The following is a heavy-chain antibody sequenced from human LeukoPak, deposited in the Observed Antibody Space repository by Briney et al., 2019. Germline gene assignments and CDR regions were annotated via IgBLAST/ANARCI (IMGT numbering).Heavy chain of an antibody. J-gene: IGHJ4*02. D-gene: IGHD1-26*01. CDR1: GYIFTDYC. Sequence: GASVKVSCKPSGYIFTDYCIHWVRQAPGQGLEWMGILNSSGGSTTYAQKFQGRITMTRDASTSTVYMVLRSLRSEDTAVYYCARDRWELPHYFDYWGQGTLVTVSS. CDR2: LNSSGGST. V-gene: IGHV1-46*01. CDR3: ARDRWELPHYFDY.